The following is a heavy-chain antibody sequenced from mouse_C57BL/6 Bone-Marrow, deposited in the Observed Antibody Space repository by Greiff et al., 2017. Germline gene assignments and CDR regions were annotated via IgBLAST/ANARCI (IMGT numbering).Heavy chain of an antibody. V-gene: IGHV1-59*01. Sequence: VQLQQSGAELVRPGTSVKLSCKASGYTFTSYWMHWVKQRPGQGLEWIGVIDPSDSYTNYNQKFKGKATLTVDTSSSTAYMQLSSLTSEDSAVYYCARWLRGKSWYFDVWGTGTTVTVSS. CDR1: GYTFTSYW. CDR3: ARWLRGKSWYFDV. CDR2: IDPSDSYT. J-gene: IGHJ1*03. D-gene: IGHD2-2*01.